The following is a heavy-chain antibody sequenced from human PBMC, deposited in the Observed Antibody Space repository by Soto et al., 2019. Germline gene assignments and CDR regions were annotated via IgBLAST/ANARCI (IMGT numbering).Heavy chain of an antibody. Sequence: SVKVSCKASGFTFTSSAVQWVRQARGQRLEWIGWIVVGSGNTNYAQKFQERVAITRDMSTSTAYMELSSLRSEDTAVYYCAATTPTYYYYGIDVWGQGTTVTVSS. CDR3: AATTPTYYYYGIDV. D-gene: IGHD4-4*01. CDR2: IVVGSGNT. J-gene: IGHJ6*02. CDR1: GFTFTSSA. V-gene: IGHV1-58*01.